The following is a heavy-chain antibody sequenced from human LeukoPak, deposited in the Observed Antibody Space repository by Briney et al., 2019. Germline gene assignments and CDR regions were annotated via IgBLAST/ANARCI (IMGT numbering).Heavy chain of an antibody. CDR2: ISGSGGNT. V-gene: IGHV3-23*01. CDR3: AKERGVDTTLVYC. J-gene: IGHJ4*02. CDR1: GFIFKTYA. Sequence: PGGSLRLSCAASGFIFKTYAMHWVRQAPGKGLEWVSGISGSGGNTYYADSVKGRFTISRDNSKNTLYLQMNSLRAEDTAVYYCAKERGVDTTLVYCWGQGTLVTVSS. D-gene: IGHD5-18*01.